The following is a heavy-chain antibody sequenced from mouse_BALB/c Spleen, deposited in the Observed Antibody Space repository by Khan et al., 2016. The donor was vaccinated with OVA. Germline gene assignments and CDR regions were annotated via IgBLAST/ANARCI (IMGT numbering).Heavy chain of an antibody. CDR1: GFTLTSYG. Sequence: QVQLKQSGPGLVQPSQTLSITCTVSGFTLTSYGVHWVRQSPGKGLEWLGGIWSVGRTAYNADFISRLNTSTDNYKSQAFFKMNSLQANDAAIDYGARNYDDEEDLDYWGQGTMVTVSA. CDR3: ARNYDDEEDLDY. D-gene: IGHD2-4*01. CDR2: IWSVGRT. V-gene: IGHV2-2*02. J-gene: IGHJ3*01.